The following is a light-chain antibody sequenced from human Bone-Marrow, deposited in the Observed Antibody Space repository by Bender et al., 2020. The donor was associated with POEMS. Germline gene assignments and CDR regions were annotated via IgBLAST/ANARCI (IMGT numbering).Light chain of an antibody. CDR3: YSSDSSDNERV. Sequence: SYVLTQPPSVSVAPGQTARITCGGDDIGSKDVHWYRQRPGQAPVLVIYEDKKRPSGIPERFSASSSGTMATLTLSGAQVEDEADYYCYSSDSSDNERVFGGGTKLTVL. CDR2: EDK. CDR1: DIGSKD. J-gene: IGLJ2*01. V-gene: IGLV3-10*01.